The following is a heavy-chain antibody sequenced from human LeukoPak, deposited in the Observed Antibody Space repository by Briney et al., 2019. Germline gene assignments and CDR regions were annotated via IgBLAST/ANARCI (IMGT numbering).Heavy chain of an antibody. D-gene: IGHD3-10*01. J-gene: IGHJ4*02. CDR1: GFTFSNYA. CDR2: LSDSGGST. CDR3: AKGLPGFGALSDVWNY. V-gene: IGHV3-23*01. Sequence: PGGSLRLSCAASGFTFSNYAMSWVRQAPGKGLEWVSSLSDSGGSTYYADSVKGRFTISRGNSKNTLYLQMNSLRAEDTALYYCAKGLPGFGALSDVWNYWGQGILVTVSS.